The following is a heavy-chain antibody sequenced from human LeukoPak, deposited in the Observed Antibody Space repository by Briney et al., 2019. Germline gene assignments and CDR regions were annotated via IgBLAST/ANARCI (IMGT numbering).Heavy chain of an antibody. CDR3: ARRSAAKDAFDI. CDR2: INSDGSST. J-gene: IGHJ3*02. CDR1: GFTFSSYA. V-gene: IGHV3-74*01. Sequence: RSGGSLRLSCAASGFTFSSYAMSWVRQAPGRGLVWVSRINSDGSSTSYADPVKGRFTISRDNAKNTLYLQMNSLRAEDTAVYYCARRSAAKDAFDIWGQGTMVTVSS. D-gene: IGHD6-25*01.